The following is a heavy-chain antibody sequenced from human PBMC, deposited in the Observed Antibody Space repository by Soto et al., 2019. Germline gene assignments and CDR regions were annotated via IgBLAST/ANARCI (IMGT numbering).Heavy chain of an antibody. CDR2: IYYSGST. D-gene: IGHD3-16*01. V-gene: IGHV4-59*08. CDR1: GGSISRYY. J-gene: IGHJ6*02. Sequence: SETLSHTCTVSGGSISRYYWNWIRQPPGKGLEWIGYIYYSGSTDYNPSLKSRVTISIDTSKNQFSLKLSSVTAADTAVYYCARFSRGSSAGMYVWGQGTTVTVSS. CDR3: ARFSRGSSAGMYV.